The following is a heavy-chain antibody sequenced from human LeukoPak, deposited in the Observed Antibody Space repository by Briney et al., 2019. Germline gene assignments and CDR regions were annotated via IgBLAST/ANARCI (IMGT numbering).Heavy chain of an antibody. J-gene: IGHJ4*02. CDR1: GGTFSSYA. D-gene: IGHD1-14*01. CDR2: IIPIFGTA. Sequence: SVTVSCTASGGTFSSYAISWVRQAPGQGLEWMGGIIPIFGTANYAQKFQGRVTITADESTSTAYMELSSLRSEDTAVYYCARAGAPENPNFDYWGQGTLVTVSS. CDR3: ARAGAPENPNFDY. V-gene: IGHV1-69*13.